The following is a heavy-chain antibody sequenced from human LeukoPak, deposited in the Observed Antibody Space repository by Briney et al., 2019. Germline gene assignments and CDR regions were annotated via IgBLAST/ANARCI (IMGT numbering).Heavy chain of an antibody. D-gene: IGHD3-10*01. CDR1: GFIFSRYA. V-gene: IGHV3-23*01. Sequence: GGSLRLSCAASGFIFSRYAMSWVRQAPGKGLEWVSAISGSGGSTHYADSVKGRFTISRDNSKNTLSLQMHSLRAEDTAVYYCAKVSYHYYGSGSYVLDYWGQGTLVTVSS. CDR2: ISGSGGST. CDR3: AKVSYHYYGSGSYVLDY. J-gene: IGHJ4*02.